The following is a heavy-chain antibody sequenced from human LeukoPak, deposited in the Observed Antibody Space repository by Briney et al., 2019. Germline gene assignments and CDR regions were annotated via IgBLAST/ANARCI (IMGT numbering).Heavy chain of an antibody. CDR3: GAARQYVGAFDI. J-gene: IGHJ3*02. V-gene: IGHV3-48*03. CDR1: GFTVSSYE. CDR2: ISSDGTTI. Sequence: GGSLRLSCAASGFTVSSYEFYWVRQAPGKGLEWVSYISSDGTTIKYADSVKGRFTISRDEAKRSLYLQMNGLRADDMAIYYCGAARQYVGAFDIWGQGTVVTVSS. D-gene: IGHD3-16*01.